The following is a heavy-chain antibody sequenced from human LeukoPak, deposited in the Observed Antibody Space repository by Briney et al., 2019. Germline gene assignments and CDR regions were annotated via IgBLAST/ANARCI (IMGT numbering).Heavy chain of an antibody. V-gene: IGHV3-21*01. J-gene: IGHJ4*02. CDR1: GFTFSSYS. D-gene: IGHD3-10*01. Sequence: GGSLRLSCAASGFTFSSYSMNWVRQAPGKGLEWVSSISSSSSYIYYADSVKGRFTISRDNAKNSLYLQMNSLRAEDTAVYYCASDYYGSGSYSQPFDYWGQGTLVTVSS. CDR2: ISSSSSYI. CDR3: ASDYYGSGSYSQPFDY.